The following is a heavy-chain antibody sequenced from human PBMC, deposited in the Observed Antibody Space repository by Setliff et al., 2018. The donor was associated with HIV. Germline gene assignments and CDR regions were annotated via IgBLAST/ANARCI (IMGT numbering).Heavy chain of an antibody. CDR3: VRVAGFSSSWFGY. V-gene: IGHV3-74*03. J-gene: IGHJ4*02. CDR2: INSDGGIS. CDR1: GFIFSDYF. Sequence: GGSLRLSCAGSDSGDSGFIFSDYFMTWVRQAPGEGLEWVSRINSDGGISEHADAVKGRLTISRDNARNTLYLEMNSLRVEDTAVYYCVRVAGFSSSWFGYWGQGTLVTVSS. D-gene: IGHD6-13*01.